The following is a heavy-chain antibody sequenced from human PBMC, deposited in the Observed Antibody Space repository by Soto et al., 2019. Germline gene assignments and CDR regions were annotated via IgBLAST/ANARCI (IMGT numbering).Heavy chain of an antibody. CDR1: GGSISSGDYY. J-gene: IGHJ5*02. D-gene: IGHD6-6*01. Sequence: SETLSLTCTVSGGSISSGDYYWSWIRQPPGKGLEWIGYIYYSGSTYYNPPLKSRVTISVDTSKNQFSLKLSSVTAADTAVYYCARGSSVLARSMNFFDPWGQGTLVTVSS. CDR2: IYYSGST. V-gene: IGHV4-30-4*01. CDR3: ARGSSVLARSMNFFDP.